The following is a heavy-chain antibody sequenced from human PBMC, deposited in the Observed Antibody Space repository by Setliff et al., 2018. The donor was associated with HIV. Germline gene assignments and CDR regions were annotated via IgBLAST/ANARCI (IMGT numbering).Heavy chain of an antibody. CDR1: GDTLSELS. V-gene: IGHV1-24*01. J-gene: IGHJ4*02. D-gene: IGHD2-15*01. Sequence: ASVKVSCKVSGDTLSELSMHWVRQTLGKGLEWLGGFDPDTDETIYAPRFQDRVTMTEDTSTSTAFMELSSLRSEDTAVYYCATILAGRVRRHRGFVWGQGTLVT. CDR2: FDPDTDET. CDR3: ATILAGRVRRHRGFV.